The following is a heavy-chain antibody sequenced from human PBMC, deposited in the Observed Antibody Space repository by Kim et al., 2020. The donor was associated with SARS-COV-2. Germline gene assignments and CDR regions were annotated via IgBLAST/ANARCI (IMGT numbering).Heavy chain of an antibody. CDR3: ARDGEYKYGIDY. J-gene: IGHJ4*02. D-gene: IGHD5-18*01. CDR1: EFTFGDYY. V-gene: IGHV3-11*01. CDR2: ISSSSSTI. Sequence: GGSLRLSCVASEFTFGDYYMSWIRQAPGKGLEWIAYISSSSSTIYYAESVKGRFTISRDNAKSTLYLQMNSLRVEDTARYYCARDGEYKYGIDYWGQGTQVTVSS.